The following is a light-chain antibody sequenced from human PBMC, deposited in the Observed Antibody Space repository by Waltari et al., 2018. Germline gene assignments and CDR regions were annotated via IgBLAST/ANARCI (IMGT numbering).Light chain of an antibody. V-gene: IGLV2-11*01. CDR2: DVN. J-gene: IGLJ1*01. CDR3: CSYAGSYTLYV. Sequence: QSALTQPRSVSGSPGQSVTISCTGTSCDVGGYNFVSWYQQHPGKAPKLMIYDVNKRPSGVPDRFSGSKSGNTASLTISGLQAEDEADYYCCSYAGSYTLYVFGTGTKVTVL. CDR1: SCDVGGYNF.